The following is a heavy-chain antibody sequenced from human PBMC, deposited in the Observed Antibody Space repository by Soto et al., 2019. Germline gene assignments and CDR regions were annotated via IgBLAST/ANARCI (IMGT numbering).Heavy chain of an antibody. CDR1: GGSFSGYY. D-gene: IGHD6-19*01. J-gene: IGHJ6*02. Sequence: GSLRLSCAVYGGSFSGYYWSWIRQPPGKGLEWIGEINHSGSTNYNPSLKSRVTISVDTSKNQFSLKLSSVTAADTAVYYCARKGSPSIAVAGTDYYYGMDVWGQGTTVTVSS. CDR3: ARKGSPSIAVAGTDYYYGMDV. CDR2: INHSGST. V-gene: IGHV4-34*01.